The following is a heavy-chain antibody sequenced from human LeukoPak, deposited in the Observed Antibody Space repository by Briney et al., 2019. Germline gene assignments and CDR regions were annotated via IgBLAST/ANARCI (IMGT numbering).Heavy chain of an antibody. Sequence: PGGSLRLSCAASGFTFSSYAMSWVRQAPGKGLEWVSAISGSGGSTYYADSVKGRFTISRDNSKNTLYLQMNSLRAEDTAVYYCAKGIRYSSGWPHDHWGQGTLVTVSS. CDR2: ISGSGGST. D-gene: IGHD6-19*01. CDR3: AKGIRYSSGWPHDH. CDR1: GFTFSSYA. V-gene: IGHV3-23*01. J-gene: IGHJ4*02.